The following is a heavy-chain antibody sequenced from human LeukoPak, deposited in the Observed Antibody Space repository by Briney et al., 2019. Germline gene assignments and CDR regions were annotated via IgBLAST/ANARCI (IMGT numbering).Heavy chain of an antibody. J-gene: IGHJ6*04. Sequence: GASVKVSCKAYGYTFTSYAMHWVRQAPGQRLEGMGGINAGNGKKKYSQKFQGRVTITWDTSASTAYMELSSLRSEDTAGYYCARMAKAVAGDYYYYYGMDVWGKGTTVTVSS. CDR3: ARMAKAVAGDYYYYYGMDV. D-gene: IGHD6-19*01. V-gene: IGHV1-3*01. CDR2: INAGNGKK. CDR1: GYTFTSYA.